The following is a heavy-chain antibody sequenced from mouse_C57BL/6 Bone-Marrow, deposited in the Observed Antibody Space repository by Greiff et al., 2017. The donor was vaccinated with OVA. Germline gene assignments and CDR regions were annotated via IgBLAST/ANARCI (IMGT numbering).Heavy chain of an antibody. V-gene: IGHV14-2*01. J-gene: IGHJ1*03. Sequence: EVKLQQSGAELVKPGASVKLSCTASGFNIKDYYMHWVKQRTEQGLEWIGRIDPEDGETKYAPKFQGKATITADPSSNTAYLQLSSLTSEDTAVYYCARWWLLRTYWYFDVWGTGTTVTVSS. CDR2: IDPEDGET. D-gene: IGHD2-3*01. CDR1: GFNIKDYY. CDR3: ARWWLLRTYWYFDV.